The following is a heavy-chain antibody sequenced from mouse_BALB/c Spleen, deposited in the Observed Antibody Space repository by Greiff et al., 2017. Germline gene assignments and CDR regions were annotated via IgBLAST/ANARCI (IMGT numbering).Heavy chain of an antibody. J-gene: IGHJ4*01. CDR3: TRRYYYGSSLYAMDY. CDR2: IYPGNSDT. CDR1: GYSFTSYW. V-gene: IGHV1-5*01. Sequence: EVQLQQSGTVLARPGASVKMSCKASGYSFTSYWMHWVKQRPGQGLEWIGAIYPGNSDTSYNQKFKGKAKLTAVTSASTAYMELSSLTNEDSAVYYCTRRYYYGSSLYAMDYWGQGTSVTVSS. D-gene: IGHD1-1*01.